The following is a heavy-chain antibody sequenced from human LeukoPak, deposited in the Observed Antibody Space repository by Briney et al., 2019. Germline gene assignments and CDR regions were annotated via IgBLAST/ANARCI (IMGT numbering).Heavy chain of an antibody. CDR3: ARQSGAAIPFVY. V-gene: IGHV3-73*01. J-gene: IGHJ4*02. CDR2: IKSKGNSHAT. Sequence: PGGSLKLSCEASGFTFSGSAMHWVCQASGKGLEWLGHIKSKGNSHATAYAASLKGRFTISRDDSKNTAYLQSNNLETEDTAMYYCARQSGAAIPFVYWGQGTLVTVSS. CDR1: GFTFSGSA. D-gene: IGHD2-2*02.